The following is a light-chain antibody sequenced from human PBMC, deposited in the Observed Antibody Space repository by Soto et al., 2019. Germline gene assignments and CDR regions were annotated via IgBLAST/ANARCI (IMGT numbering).Light chain of an antibody. CDR2: DAS. CDR3: QQRSNWP. V-gene: IGKV3-11*01. CDR1: QSASSY. Sequence: DIVLTQSPGTLSLSPGDRATLSCRASQSASSYLAWYQQKPGQAPRLLIYDASNRATGIPARFSGSGSGTDFTLTISSLEPEDFAVYYCQQRSNWPFGQGTRLEIK. J-gene: IGKJ5*01.